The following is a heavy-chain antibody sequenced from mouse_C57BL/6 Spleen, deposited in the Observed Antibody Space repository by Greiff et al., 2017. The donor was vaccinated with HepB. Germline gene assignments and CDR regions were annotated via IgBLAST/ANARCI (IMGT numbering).Heavy chain of an antibody. CDR3: ARSLYDYDGEVGFAY. Sequence: VQLQQSGAELVKPGASVKMSCKASGYTFTTYPIEWMKQNHGKSLEWIGNFHPYNDDTKYNEKFKGKATLTVEKSSSTVYLERSRLTSDDSAVYYCARSLYDYDGEVGFAYWGQGTLVTVSA. J-gene: IGHJ3*01. V-gene: IGHV1-47*01. CDR2: FHPYNDDT. D-gene: IGHD2-4*01. CDR1: GYTFTTYP.